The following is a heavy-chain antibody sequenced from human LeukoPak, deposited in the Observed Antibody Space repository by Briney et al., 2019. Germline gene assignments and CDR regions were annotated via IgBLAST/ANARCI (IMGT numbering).Heavy chain of an antibody. V-gene: IGHV3-30*18. CDR2: ISYDGSNQ. CDR1: GFVFSDHG. Sequence: PGKSLRLSCAASGFVFSDHGIHWVRQAPGKGLEWVALISYDGSNQYFADTVKGRFTISRDNSKNIVHLQMNSLRLDDTAVYYCAKDMGFYIVIVPGASDSPPSEGFDSWGRGTLVIVSS. D-gene: IGHD2-2*01. CDR3: AKDMGFYIVIVPGASDSPPSEGFDS. J-gene: IGHJ4*02.